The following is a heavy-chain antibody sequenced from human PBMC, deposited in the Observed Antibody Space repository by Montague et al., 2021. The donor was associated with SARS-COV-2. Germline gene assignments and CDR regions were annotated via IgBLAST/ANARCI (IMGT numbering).Heavy chain of an antibody. D-gene: IGHD4-17*01. CDR1: GGSFSGYY. J-gene: IGHJ6*02. CDR3: ARGRTVTTFYYYYYGMDV. V-gene: IGHV4-34*01. CDR2: INHSGST. Sequence: SETLSLTCAVYGGSFSGYYWSWIRQPPGKGLEWIGEINHSGSTXXXPSXXXRVTISVDTSKNQFSLKLSSVTAADTAVYYCARGRTVTTFYYYYYGMDVWGQGTMVTVSS.